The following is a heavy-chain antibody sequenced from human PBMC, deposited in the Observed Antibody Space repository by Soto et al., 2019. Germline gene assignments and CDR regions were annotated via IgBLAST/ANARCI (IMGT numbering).Heavy chain of an antibody. CDR3: ARASGSSYWFDP. CDR1: GYTFTSYG. CDR2: ISAYNGNT. V-gene: IGHV1-18*01. J-gene: IGHJ5*02. Sequence: QVQLVQSGAEVKKPGASVKVSCKASGYTFTSYGISWVRQAPGQGLEWMGWISAYNGNTNYAQKLQGRVTMTTDTTPSTAYMERRSLRSDDTAVYYCARASGSSYWFDPWGQGTLVTVSS. D-gene: IGHD1-26*01.